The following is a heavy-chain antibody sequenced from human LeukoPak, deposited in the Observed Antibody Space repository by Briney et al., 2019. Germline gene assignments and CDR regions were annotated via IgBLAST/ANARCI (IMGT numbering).Heavy chain of an antibody. V-gene: IGHV3-33*06. CDR3: AKDGEN. Sequence: GGSLRLSCEASGFTFSNYGMHWARQAPGKGLEWVSVIWFDGTNTYYADSVKGRFTISRDNSKNTLYLQMDSLRGEDTAMYYCAKDGENWGRGTLVTVSS. D-gene: IGHD7-27*01. CDR2: IWFDGTNT. CDR1: GFTFSNYG. J-gene: IGHJ4*02.